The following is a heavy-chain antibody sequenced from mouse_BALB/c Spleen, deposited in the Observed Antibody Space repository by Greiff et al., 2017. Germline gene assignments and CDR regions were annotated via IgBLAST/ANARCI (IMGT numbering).Heavy chain of an antibody. J-gene: IGHJ3*01. CDR1: GYSITSDYA. CDR3: ARRGIYAFAY. D-gene: IGHD1-1*01. V-gene: IGHV3-2*02. CDR2: ISYSGST. Sequence: DVKLQESGPGLVKPSQSLSLTCTVTGYSITSDYAWNWIRQFPGNKLEWMGYISYSGSTSYNPSLKSRISITRDTSKNQFFLQLNSVTTEDTATYYCARRGIYAFAYWGQGTLVTVSA.